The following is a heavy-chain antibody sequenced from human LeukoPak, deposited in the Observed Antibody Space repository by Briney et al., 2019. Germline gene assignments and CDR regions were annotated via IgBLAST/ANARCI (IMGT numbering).Heavy chain of an antibody. CDR1: GGSISSGGYY. CDR2: IYYSGST. J-gene: IGHJ4*02. CDR3: ARSGLWYFDY. Sequence: SQTLSLTCTVSGGSISSGGYYWSWLRQHPGTGLEWIGYIYYSGSTYYNPSLKSRVTISVDTSKNQFSLKLSSVTAADTAVYYCARSGLWYFDYWGQGTLVTVSS. V-gene: IGHV4-31*03. D-gene: IGHD3-3*01.